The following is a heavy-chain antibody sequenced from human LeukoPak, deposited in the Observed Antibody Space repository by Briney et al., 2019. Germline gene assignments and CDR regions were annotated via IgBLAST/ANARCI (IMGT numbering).Heavy chain of an antibody. D-gene: IGHD1-1*01. J-gene: IGHJ6*02. CDR3: ARNASYGMDV. CDR1: GYTFTTYG. CDR2: INAYNANT. Sequence: ASVKVSCKASGYTFTTYGMSWVRQAPGQGLEWMGWINAYNANTNYAKKLQGRLTMTTDTSTSTAYMELRSLRSDDTAVYYSARNASYGMDVWGQGTTVTVSS. V-gene: IGHV1-18*01.